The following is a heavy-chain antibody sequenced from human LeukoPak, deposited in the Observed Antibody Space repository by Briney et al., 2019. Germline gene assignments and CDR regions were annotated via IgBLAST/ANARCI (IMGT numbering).Heavy chain of an antibody. Sequence: SKTLSLTCTVSGGSISSYYWSWIRQPAGKGLEWIGRIYTSGSTNYNPSLKSRVTMSVDTSKNQFSLKLSSVTAADTAVYYCARDQDSSSYHWFDPWGQGTLVTVSS. D-gene: IGHD6-6*01. V-gene: IGHV4-4*07. CDR3: ARDQDSSSYHWFDP. CDR2: IYTSGST. J-gene: IGHJ5*02. CDR1: GGSISSYY.